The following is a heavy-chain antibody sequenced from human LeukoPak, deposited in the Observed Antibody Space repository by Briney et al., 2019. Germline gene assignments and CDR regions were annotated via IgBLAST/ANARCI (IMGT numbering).Heavy chain of an antibody. D-gene: IGHD3-9*01. CDR1: GFTFSNAW. CDR3: TAYLTGYYSAFDY. J-gene: IGHJ4*02. V-gene: IGHV3-15*01. Sequence: GRSLRLSCAASGFTFSNAWMSWVRQAPGKGLEWVGRIKSRTDGGTTDYAAPVKGRFTISRDDSKNTLYLQMNSLKTEDTAVYYCTAYLTGYYSAFDYWGQGTLVTVSS. CDR2: IKSRTDGGTT.